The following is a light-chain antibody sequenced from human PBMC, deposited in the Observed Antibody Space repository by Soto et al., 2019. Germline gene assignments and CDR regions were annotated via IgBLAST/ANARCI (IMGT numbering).Light chain of an antibody. CDR1: QTISSW. V-gene: IGKV1-5*01. CDR2: ATS. CDR3: LHHNSYPLT. J-gene: IGKJ4*01. Sequence: DTQMTQSPSTLSGSVGDSGTITSRASQTISSWLAWYQKKPGKAPKRMIYATSSLQSGVPSRFSGSGSGTDFTLTISSLQPEDVATYYCLHHNSYPLTLAGGTKVDIK.